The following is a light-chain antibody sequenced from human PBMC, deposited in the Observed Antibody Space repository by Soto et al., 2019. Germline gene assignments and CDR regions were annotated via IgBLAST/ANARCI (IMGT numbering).Light chain of an antibody. V-gene: IGKV3-11*01. Sequence: EIVLTQSPATLSLSPGERATLSCRASQSVSSYLAWYQQKPGQAPRLLIYDASNRATGIPARFSRSGSGTDFTLTILSIEPEDFAVYYCQQRSTWPLTFGGGTKVVIK. J-gene: IGKJ4*01. CDR3: QQRSTWPLT. CDR2: DAS. CDR1: QSVSSY.